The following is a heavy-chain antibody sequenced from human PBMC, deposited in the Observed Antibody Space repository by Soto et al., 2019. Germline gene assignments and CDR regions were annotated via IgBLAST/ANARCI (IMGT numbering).Heavy chain of an antibody. J-gene: IGHJ2*01. V-gene: IGHV3-11*05. CDR1: GFTFSDYY. CDR3: ARIITAAGGRRDFDL. Sequence: QVQLVESGGGLVKPGGSLRLSCAASGFTFSDYYMSWIRQAPGKGLEWVSYINSSSSYTNYADSVKGRFTISRDNAKNSLYKQMNSLRAADTSGYYCARIITAAGGRRDFDLWGRGTLVTVSS. D-gene: IGHD6-13*01. CDR2: INSSSSYT.